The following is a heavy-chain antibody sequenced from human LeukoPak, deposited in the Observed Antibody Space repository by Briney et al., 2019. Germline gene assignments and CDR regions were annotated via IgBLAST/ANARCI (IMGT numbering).Heavy chain of an antibody. CDR1: GGTFRSYA. Sequence: GSSVKVSCKASGGTFRSYAINWVRQAAGQGLEWMGWMNPNSGNTGYARKFQGRVTMTRNTSISTAYMELSSLRSEDTAVYYCARATVTTAEDYWGQGTLVTVSS. J-gene: IGHJ4*02. D-gene: IGHD4-17*01. CDR2: MNPNSGNT. CDR3: ARATVTTAEDY. V-gene: IGHV1-8*02.